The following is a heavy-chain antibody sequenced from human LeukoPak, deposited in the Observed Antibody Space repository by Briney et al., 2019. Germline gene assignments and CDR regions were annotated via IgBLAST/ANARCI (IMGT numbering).Heavy chain of an antibody. V-gene: IGHV3-49*04. Sequence: GGSLRLSCTASGFSFGDYAMSWVRQARGKGLEWVGFIRKEAYGGTSEYAASVKGRFSISRDDSKSIVYLQMNSLKTEDTAVYYCPRPGNGDLYWGQGTLVTVSS. CDR1: GFSFGDYA. CDR3: PRPGNGDLY. J-gene: IGHJ4*02. CDR2: IRKEAYGGTS. D-gene: IGHD2-21*01.